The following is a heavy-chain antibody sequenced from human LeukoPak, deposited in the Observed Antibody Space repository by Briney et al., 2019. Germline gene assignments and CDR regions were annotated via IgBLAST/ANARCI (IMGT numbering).Heavy chain of an antibody. D-gene: IGHD3-10*01. Sequence: PSETLSLTCTVSGGSISSYYWSWIRQPPGKGLEWIGYIYYSGSTNYNPSLKSRVTISVDTSKNQFSLKLSSVTAADTAVYYCARGPTHYGSGGYSVYYYGMDVWGQGTTVTVSS. V-gene: IGHV4-59*01. CDR3: ARGPTHYGSGGYSVYYYGMDV. CDR1: GGSISSYY. J-gene: IGHJ6*02. CDR2: IYYSGST.